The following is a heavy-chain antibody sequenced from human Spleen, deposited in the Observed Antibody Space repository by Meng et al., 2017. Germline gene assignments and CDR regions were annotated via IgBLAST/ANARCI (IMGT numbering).Heavy chain of an antibody. J-gene: IGHJ4*02. CDR2: IYHSGST. Sequence: QRQLQESGPRLVKPSETLSLTCTVSGGSISSSNYYWDWIRQPPGKGLEWIGAIYHSGSTSYNPSLQSRVTMFVDTSKNQFSLMLTSVTATDTAVYYCARRRGGSGRDCWGQGTLVTVSS. D-gene: IGHD3-10*01. CDR3: ARRRGGSGRDC. V-gene: IGHV4-39*01. CDR1: GGSISSSNYY.